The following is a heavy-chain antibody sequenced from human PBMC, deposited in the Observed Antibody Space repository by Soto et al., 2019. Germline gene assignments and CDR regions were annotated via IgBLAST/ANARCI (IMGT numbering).Heavy chain of an antibody. Sequence: ASVKVSCKVSGYTFTIYTLHWVRQAPGQRLEWMGWINAGNGNTKNSQRFQGRVSFTRDTSATTVSMELSSLRSEDTAVYYCARGGGSSLFDYWGQGALVTVSS. D-gene: IGHD1-26*01. V-gene: IGHV1-3*01. CDR3: ARGGGSSLFDY. J-gene: IGHJ4*02. CDR2: INAGNGNT. CDR1: GYTFTIYT.